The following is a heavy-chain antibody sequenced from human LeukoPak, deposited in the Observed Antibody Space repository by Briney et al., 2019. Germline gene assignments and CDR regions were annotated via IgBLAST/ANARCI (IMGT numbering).Heavy chain of an antibody. Sequence: GGSLRLSCAASGFTFSSYAMSWVRQAPGKGLEWVSAISGSGGSTYYADSVKGRFTISRDNSKNTLYLQMNSLRAEDTAVYYCAKELGYCSSTSCYADYYYYYGMDVWGQGTTVTVSS. CDR3: AKELGYCSSTSCYADYYYYYGMDV. J-gene: IGHJ6*02. CDR2: ISGSGGST. V-gene: IGHV3-23*01. CDR1: GFTFSSYA. D-gene: IGHD2-2*01.